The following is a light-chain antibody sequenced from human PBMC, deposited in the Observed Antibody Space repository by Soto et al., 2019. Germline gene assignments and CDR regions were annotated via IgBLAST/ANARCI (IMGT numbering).Light chain of an antibody. J-gene: IGLJ1*01. Sequence: QSVLTQPASVSGSPAQSITISCTGTSSDIGAYNSVSWYQQHPGKAPKLMIYEVSNRPSGVSNRFSASKSGNTASLTISGLQAEDEADYYCSSRTTSNPYVFGTGTKLTVL. CDR3: SSRTTSNPYV. V-gene: IGLV2-14*01. CDR1: SSDIGAYNS. CDR2: EVS.